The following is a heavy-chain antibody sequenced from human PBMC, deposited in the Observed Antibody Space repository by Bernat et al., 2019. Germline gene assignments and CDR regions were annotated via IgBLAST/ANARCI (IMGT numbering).Heavy chain of an antibody. Sequence: QLQLQESGPRLVKPSETLSLTCRVSDDSISSSSYYWGWIRQSPGRGLEWIGSIYFSGSTDYNPSLKSRVTISVDTSNNQFSLHLSSVTAADTAVYYCARQLRLEDTTMVIMRYFFDFWGQGSLVTVSS. CDR1: DDSISSSSYY. D-gene: IGHD5-18*01. CDR3: ARQLRLEDTTMVIMRYFFDF. J-gene: IGHJ4*02. V-gene: IGHV4-39*01. CDR2: IYFSGST.